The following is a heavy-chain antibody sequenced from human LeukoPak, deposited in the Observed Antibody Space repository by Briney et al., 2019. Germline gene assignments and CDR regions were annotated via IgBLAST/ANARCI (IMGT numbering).Heavy chain of an antibody. CDR1: GFTFSSYA. V-gene: IGHV3-23*01. Sequence: GGSLRLSCAASGFTFSSYAMSWVRQAPGKGLEWVSAISGSGGSTYYADSVKGRFTISRDNAKNTLYLQMNSLRAEDTAVYYCARVQRITIFGVVRDDAFDIWGQGTMVTVSS. CDR2: ISGSGGST. D-gene: IGHD3-3*01. J-gene: IGHJ3*02. CDR3: ARVQRITIFGVVRDDAFDI.